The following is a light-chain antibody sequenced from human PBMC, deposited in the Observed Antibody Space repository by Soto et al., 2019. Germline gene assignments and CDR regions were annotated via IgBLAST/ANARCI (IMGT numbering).Light chain of an antibody. CDR1: SSDVGGYNY. J-gene: IGLJ2*01. V-gene: IGLV2-8*01. CDR3: SSYAGSNNKVI. Sequence: QSALTQPPSASGSPGQSVTISCSGTSSDVGGYNYVSWYQQHPGKAPKLMIYDVNKRPSGVPDRFSGSKSGNTASLTVSGLQAEDEADYYCSSYAGSNNKVIFGGGTKLTVL. CDR2: DVN.